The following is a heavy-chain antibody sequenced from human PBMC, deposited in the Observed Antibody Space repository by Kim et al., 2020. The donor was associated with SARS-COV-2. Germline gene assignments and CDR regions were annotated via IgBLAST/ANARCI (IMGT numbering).Heavy chain of an antibody. CDR1: GGSISSSSYY. J-gene: IGHJ4*02. Sequence: SETLSLTCTVSGGSISSSSYYWGWIRQPPGKGLEWIGSIYYSGSTYYNPSLKSRVTISVDTSKNQFSLKLSSVTAADTAVYYCARVQYSGYVWGFYYFDYCGQRTLVTVSS. V-gene: IGHV4-39*07. CDR3: ARVQYSGYVWGFYYFDY. D-gene: IGHD5-12*01. CDR2: IYYSGST.